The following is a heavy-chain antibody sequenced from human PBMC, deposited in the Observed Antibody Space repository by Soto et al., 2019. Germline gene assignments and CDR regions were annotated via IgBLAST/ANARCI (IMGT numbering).Heavy chain of an antibody. CDR3: ARRNYGEEGYFFDF. CDR2: IYDSGTT. Sequence: QVQLRESGPGLVRPSETLSLTCTVSGASITGYYWCWIRQPPGKGLEWIGYIYDSGTTTYNAALKRRVTIAADTSKNQFSLNLRSVTAADAAVYYCARRNYGEEGYFFDFWGQGLLVTVSS. D-gene: IGHD4-17*01. CDR1: GASITGYY. J-gene: IGHJ4*02. V-gene: IGHV4-59*08.